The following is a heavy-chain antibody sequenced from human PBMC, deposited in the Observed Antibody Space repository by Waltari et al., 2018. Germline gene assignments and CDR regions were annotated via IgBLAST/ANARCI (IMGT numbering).Heavy chain of an antibody. CDR3: ARALYSSSWYIYYYYMDV. V-gene: IGHV1-8*01. J-gene: IGHJ6*03. D-gene: IGHD6-13*01. CDR1: GYTFTSYD. CDR2: MNPNSGNT. Sequence: QVQLVQSGAEVKKPGASVKVSCKASGYTFTSYDINWVRQATGQGLEWMGWMNPNSGNTGYAQKFQGRVTRTMNTSISTAYMERSSRRAEETAVYYCARALYSSSWYIYYYYMDVWGKGTTVTVSS.